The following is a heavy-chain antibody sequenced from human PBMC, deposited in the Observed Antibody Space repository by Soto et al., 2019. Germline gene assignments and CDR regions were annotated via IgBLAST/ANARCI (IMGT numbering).Heavy chain of an antibody. CDR2: ISAYNGNT. D-gene: IGHD2-15*01. Sequence: GASVKVSCKASGYTFTSYGISWVRQAPGQGLDWMGWISAYNGNTKYAQDLQGRVTMTTDTSTSTAYMELRSLRSDDTAVYYCARFTGGSYNTYYSYYGMDVWGQGTTVTVSS. CDR3: ARFTGGSYNTYYSYYGMDV. V-gene: IGHV1-18*04. J-gene: IGHJ6*01. CDR1: GYTFTSYG.